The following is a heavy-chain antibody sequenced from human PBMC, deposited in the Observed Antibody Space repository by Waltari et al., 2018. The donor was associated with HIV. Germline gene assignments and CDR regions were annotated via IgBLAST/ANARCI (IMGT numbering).Heavy chain of an antibody. V-gene: IGHV3-7*01. J-gene: IGHJ5*02. CDR2: IKQDGSEK. D-gene: IGHD3-10*01. CDR3: AGGGVLLWFGDLNWFDP. CDR1: GFTFSSCW. Sequence: EVQLVESGGGLVQPGGSLRLSCAASGFTFSSCWMSWVRQAPGKGLEWVANIKQDGSEKYYVDSVKGRFTISRDNAKNSLYLQMNSLRAEDTAVYYCAGGGVLLWFGDLNWFDPWGQGTLVTVSS.